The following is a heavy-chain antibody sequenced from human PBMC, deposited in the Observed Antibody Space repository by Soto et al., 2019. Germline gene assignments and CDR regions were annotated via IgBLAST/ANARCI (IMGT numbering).Heavy chain of an antibody. V-gene: IGHV1-3*01. CDR1: GYTFTSYA. Sequence: QVQLVQSGAEVKKPGASVKVSCKASGYTFTSYAMHWVRQAPGQRLEWMGWINAGNGNTKYSQKFQGRVTITRDTSASTAYMELSSLRSEDTAVYYCARVVWGHGSGSYLLGYWGQGTLVTVSS. J-gene: IGHJ4*02. CDR3: ARVVWGHGSGSYLLGY. CDR2: INAGNGNT. D-gene: IGHD3-10*01.